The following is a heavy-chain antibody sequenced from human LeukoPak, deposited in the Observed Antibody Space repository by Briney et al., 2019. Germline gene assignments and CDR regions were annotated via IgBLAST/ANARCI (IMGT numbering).Heavy chain of an antibody. Sequence: SQTLSLTCAVSGGSISGRYWSWIRQPPGKGLEWIANWRYDGSPNYTPSLESRATISLDTSKNQFSLRLTSVTAADTAVYYCVVTQKWLAFDYWGQGILVTVSS. V-gene: IGHV4-59*08. D-gene: IGHD6-19*01. CDR1: GGSISGRY. CDR3: VVTQKWLAFDY. J-gene: IGHJ4*02. CDR2: WRYDGSP.